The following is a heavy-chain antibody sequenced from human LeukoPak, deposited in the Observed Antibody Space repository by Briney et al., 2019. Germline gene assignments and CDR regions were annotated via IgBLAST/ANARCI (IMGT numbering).Heavy chain of an antibody. CDR1: GYTFTGYY. CDR2: INPNIGGT. V-gene: IGHV1-2*02. J-gene: IGHJ6*03. D-gene: IGHD5-12*01. CDR3: ASCGYSGYDCYYYYYMDV. Sequence: GASVKVSCKASGYTFTGYYMHWVRQAPGQGLEWMGWINPNIGGTNYAQKFQGRVTMTRDTSISTAYMELSRLRSDDTAVYYCASCGYSGYDCYYYYYMDVWGKGTTVTISS.